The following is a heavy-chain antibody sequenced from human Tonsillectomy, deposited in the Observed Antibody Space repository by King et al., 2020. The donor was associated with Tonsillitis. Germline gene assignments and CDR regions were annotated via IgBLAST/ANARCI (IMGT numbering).Heavy chain of an antibody. Sequence: QLVQSGGGLVKPGGSLRLSCAASGITFSTYSMNWVRQAPGKGLEWVSSISSSSQYIYYADSVKGRFTISRDNAKNSLFLQMNSLRVEDTAVYYCARGAAAAGTVAMDVWGPGTTVTVSS. D-gene: IGHD6-13*01. CDR3: ARGAAAAGTVAMDV. CDR2: ISSSSQYI. CDR1: GITFSTYS. J-gene: IGHJ6*02. V-gene: IGHV3-21*01.